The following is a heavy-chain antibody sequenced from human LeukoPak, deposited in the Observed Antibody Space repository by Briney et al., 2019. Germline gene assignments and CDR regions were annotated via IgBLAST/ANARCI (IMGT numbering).Heavy chain of an antibody. V-gene: IGHV1-24*01. CDR3: ATSAWRNYYDSSGTFDY. D-gene: IGHD3-22*01. Sequence: ASVKVSCKVSGYTLTELSMHWVRQAPGKGLEWMGGFDPEDGETIYAQKFQGRVTMTEDTSTDTAYMELSSLRSEDTAVYYCATSAWRNYYDSSGTFDYWGQGTLVTVSS. J-gene: IGHJ4*02. CDR2: FDPEDGET. CDR1: GYTLTELS.